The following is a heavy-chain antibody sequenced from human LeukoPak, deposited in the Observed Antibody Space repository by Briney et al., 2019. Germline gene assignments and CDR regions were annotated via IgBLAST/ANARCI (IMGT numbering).Heavy chain of an antibody. CDR2: MNPNSGNT. CDR3: ARGYDFWSGHSSLFDY. CDR1: GYTFSNYE. V-gene: IGHV1-8*03. Sequence: ASVKVSCKASGYTFSNYEINWVRQATGQGLEWMGWMNPNSGNTGYAQKFQGRVTITRDTSISTAYMELSSLRPEDTAVYYCARGYDFWSGHSSLFDYWGQETLVTVSS. J-gene: IGHJ4*02. D-gene: IGHD3-3*01.